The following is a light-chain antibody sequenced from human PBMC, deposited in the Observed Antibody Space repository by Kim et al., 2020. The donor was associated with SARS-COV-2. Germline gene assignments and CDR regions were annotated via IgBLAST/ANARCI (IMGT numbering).Light chain of an antibody. CDR2: GKN. J-gene: IGLJ2*01. V-gene: IGLV3-19*01. Sequence: SSELTQDPAVSVALGQTVRITCQGDSLRSYYATWYQQKPGQAPIVVIYGKNNRPSGIPDRFSGSSSGNTASLTITGTQAGDEADYHCNSRDSNDNVGFGG. CDR1: SLRSYY. CDR3: NSRDSNDNVG.